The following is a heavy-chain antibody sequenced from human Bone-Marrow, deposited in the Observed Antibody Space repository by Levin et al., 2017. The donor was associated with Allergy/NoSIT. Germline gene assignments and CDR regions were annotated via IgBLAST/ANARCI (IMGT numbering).Heavy chain of an antibody. V-gene: IGHV1-8*01. Sequence: TGESLKISCKASGYPFTSYDINWVRQATGQGLEWMGWMNPNSGDTGYAQKFQGRVTMTRDAAISTAYMELNSLRSDDTAVYYCARVWGSVDYWGQGTLVTVSS. CDR1: GYPFTSYD. CDR2: MNPNSGDT. CDR3: ARVWGSVDY. J-gene: IGHJ4*02. D-gene: IGHD3-16*01.